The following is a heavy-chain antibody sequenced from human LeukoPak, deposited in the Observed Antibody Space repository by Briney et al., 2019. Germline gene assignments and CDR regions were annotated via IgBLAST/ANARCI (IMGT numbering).Heavy chain of an antibody. CDR1: GFTFSSYS. D-gene: IGHD2/OR15-2a*01. V-gene: IGHV3-48*02. Sequence: QPGGSLRLSCAASGFTFSSYSMNWVRQAPGKGLEWVSYFSSSSSTIYYGDSVKGRFNISRDNAKNSLYLQMNSLRDEDTAVYYCARDVIQTPRYCGYWGQGTLVTVSS. CDR2: FSSSSSTI. J-gene: IGHJ4*02. CDR3: ARDVIQTPRYCGY.